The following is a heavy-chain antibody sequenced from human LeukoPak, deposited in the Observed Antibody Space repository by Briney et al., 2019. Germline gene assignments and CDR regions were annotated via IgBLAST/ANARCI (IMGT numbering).Heavy chain of an antibody. D-gene: IGHD3-10*01. V-gene: IGHV4-39*07. Sequence: SETLSLTCTVSGGSISSSSYYWGWIRQPPGKGLEWIGSIYYSGSTYYNPSLKSRVTISVDTSKNQFSLKLSSVTAADTAVYYCARVPWLGNYFDYWGQGTLVTVSS. CDR1: GGSISSSSYY. J-gene: IGHJ4*02. CDR2: IYYSGST. CDR3: ARVPWLGNYFDY.